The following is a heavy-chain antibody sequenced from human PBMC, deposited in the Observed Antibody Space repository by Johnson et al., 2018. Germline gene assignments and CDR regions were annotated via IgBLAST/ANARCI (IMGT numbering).Heavy chain of an antibody. V-gene: IGHV5-51*01. CDR2: IYPEDSDT. CDR1: GYSFTNYW. D-gene: IGHD3-10*01. CDR3: ARHRVRGVIGWFDP. J-gene: IGHJ5*02. Sequence: VQLVESGAEVKKPGESXKISCKGSGYSFTNYWIAWLRQMPGKGPEWMGVIYPEDSDTRYSPSFQGQVTISADKSISTVFLQWSSLKASDTAMYYCARHRVRGVIGWFDPWGQGTLVTVSS.